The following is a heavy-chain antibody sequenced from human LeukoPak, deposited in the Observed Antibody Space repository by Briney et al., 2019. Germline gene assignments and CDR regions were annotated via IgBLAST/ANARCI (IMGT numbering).Heavy chain of an antibody. J-gene: IGHJ4*02. CDR2: ISRSGDTT. Sequence: GGSLRLSCAASEFTFSSYAMTWVRQAPGKGLEWVSGISRSGDTTYHAGSVKGRFTISRDNSKSTLYLQMNSLRAEDTAVNYCAKNWVAGLFDHWGQGTLVTVSS. CDR3: AKNWVAGLFDH. V-gene: IGHV3-23*01. D-gene: IGHD6-19*01. CDR1: EFTFSSYA.